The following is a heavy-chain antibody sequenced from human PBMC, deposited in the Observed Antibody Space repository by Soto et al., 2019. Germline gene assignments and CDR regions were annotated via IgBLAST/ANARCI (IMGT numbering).Heavy chain of an antibody. D-gene: IGHD3-3*01. V-gene: IGHV3-33*01. CDR1: GFTFSSHG. Sequence: GGSLRLSCAASGFTFSSHGMHWVRQAPGKGLEWVAVIWYDGSRKYYADSVRGRLTISRDNSKNTLYLEMNSLRAEDTAVYYCVRDQNFYLDYWGQGTLVTVSS. CDR3: VRDQNFYLDY. J-gene: IGHJ4*02. CDR2: IWYDGSRK.